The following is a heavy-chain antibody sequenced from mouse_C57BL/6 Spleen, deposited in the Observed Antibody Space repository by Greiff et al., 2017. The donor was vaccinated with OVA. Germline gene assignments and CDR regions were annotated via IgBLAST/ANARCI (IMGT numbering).Heavy chain of an antibody. CDR1: GYTFTSYW. D-gene: IGHD2-4*01. CDR2: IYPGSGST. V-gene: IGHV1-55*01. Sequence: VQLQQPGAELVKPGASVKMSCKASGYTFTSYWITWVKQRPGQGLEWIGDIYPGSGSTNYNEKFKRKATLTVDTSSSTAYMQLSSLTSEDSAVYYCARVYYDYDYAMDYWGQGTSVTVSS. J-gene: IGHJ4*01. CDR3: ARVYYDYDYAMDY.